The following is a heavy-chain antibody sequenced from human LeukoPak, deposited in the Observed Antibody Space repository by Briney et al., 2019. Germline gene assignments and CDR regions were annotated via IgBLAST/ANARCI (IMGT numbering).Heavy chain of an antibody. J-gene: IGHJ4*02. V-gene: IGHV4-59*10. D-gene: IGHD2-15*01. Sequence: SETLSLTCAVYGGSFSGYYWSWIRQPAGKGLEWIGRIYTSGSTNYNPSLKSRVTISVDTSKNQFSLKLSSVTAADTAVYYCARLYCSGGSCYDYWGQGTLVTVSS. CDR1: GGSFSGYY. CDR2: IYTSGST. CDR3: ARLYCSGGSCYDY.